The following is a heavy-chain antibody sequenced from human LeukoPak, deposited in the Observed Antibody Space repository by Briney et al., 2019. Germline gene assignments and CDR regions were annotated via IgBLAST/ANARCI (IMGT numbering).Heavy chain of an antibody. CDR2: INQDGSEK. V-gene: IGHV3-7*01. Sequence: GGSLRLSCAASGFTFSSYWMSRVRQAPGKGLEWLANINQDGSEKYYVDSVKGRFTISRDNAKNSVYLQMNSLRVEDTAVYYCARDERPVGYWGQGTLVTVSS. J-gene: IGHJ4*02. CDR3: ARDERPVGY. CDR1: GFTFSSYW. D-gene: IGHD1-1*01.